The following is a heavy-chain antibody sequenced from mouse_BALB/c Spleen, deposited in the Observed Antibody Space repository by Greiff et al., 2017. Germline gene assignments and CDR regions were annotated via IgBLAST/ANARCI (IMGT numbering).Heavy chain of an antibody. D-gene: IGHD1-2*01. Sequence: VQLKESGPGLVKPSQSLSLTCTVTGYSITSDYAWNWIRQFPGNKLEWMGYISYSGSTSYNPSLKSRISITRDTSKNQFFLQLNSVTTEDTATYYCAYYYGYEGAYWGQGTLVTVSA. CDR3: AYYYGYEGAY. CDR2: ISYSGST. CDR1: GYSITSDYA. J-gene: IGHJ3*01. V-gene: IGHV3-2*02.